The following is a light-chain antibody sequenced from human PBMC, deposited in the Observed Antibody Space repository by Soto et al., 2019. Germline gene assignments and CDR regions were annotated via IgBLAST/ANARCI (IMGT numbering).Light chain of an antibody. CDR3: QEYSRY. CDR2: EAS. V-gene: IGKV1-5*01. J-gene: IGKJ4*01. CDR1: RNITFW. Sequence: DIQMTQSPSTLSASVGDRVTITCRASRNITFWLAWYQQKPGKAPKVLIYEASNLESGVPSRFSGSGSGTEFTLTISSLQPDDFSNYYCQEYSRYFGGGTRVEIK.